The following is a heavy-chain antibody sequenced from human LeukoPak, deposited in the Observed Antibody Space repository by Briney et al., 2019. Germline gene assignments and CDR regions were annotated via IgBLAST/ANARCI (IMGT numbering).Heavy chain of an antibody. V-gene: IGHV3-66*01. Sequence: GGSLRLSCAASGFTFGSYSMAWVRQAPGKGLEWVSTFSTGGTTNSADSVKGRFTISRDNSKNALFLQMNSLRVEDTAVYFCARVRGGGQDGFDFWGQGTLVTVSS. CDR2: FSTGGTT. D-gene: IGHD3-10*01. J-gene: IGHJ4*02. CDR3: ARVRGGGQDGFDF. CDR1: GFTFGSYS.